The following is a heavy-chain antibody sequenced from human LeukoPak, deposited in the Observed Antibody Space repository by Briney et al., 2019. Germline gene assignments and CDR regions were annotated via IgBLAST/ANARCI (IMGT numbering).Heavy chain of an antibody. CDR3: ARPLRGYSYGGIFDY. J-gene: IGHJ4*02. Sequence: PGGSLRLSCAASGFTFSSYAMHWVRQAPGKGLEWVAVISYDGSNKYYADSVKGRFTISRDNSKNTLYLQMNSLRAEDTAVYYCARPLRGYSYGGIFDYWGQGTLVTVSS. D-gene: IGHD5-18*01. CDR1: GFTFSSYA. CDR2: ISYDGSNK. V-gene: IGHV3-30-3*01.